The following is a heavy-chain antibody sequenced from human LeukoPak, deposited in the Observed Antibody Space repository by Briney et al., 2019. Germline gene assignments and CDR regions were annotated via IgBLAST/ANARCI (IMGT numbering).Heavy chain of an antibody. CDR1: GFSLEDYA. V-gene: IGHV3-9*01. CDR3: VKDMGFDLLKDAFHV. CDR2: ISWDSGNQ. D-gene: IGHD3-9*01. Sequence: PGGSLRVSCVGSGFSLEDYAMHWVRQVPGKGLEWVSSISWDSGNQAYTDSVKGRFTISRDNGKNSLYLQMNSLRPEDTAFYYCVKDMGFDLLKDAFHVWGQGTLVTVSS. J-gene: IGHJ3*01.